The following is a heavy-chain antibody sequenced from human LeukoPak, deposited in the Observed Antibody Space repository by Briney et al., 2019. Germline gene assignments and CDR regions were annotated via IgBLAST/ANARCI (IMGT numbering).Heavy chain of an antibody. CDR3: ARVEGHYDILTGYQGKYYFDY. CDR1: GGTFSSYA. J-gene: IGHJ4*02. Sequence: GSSVKVSCKASGGTFSSYAISWVRQAPGQGLEWMGGIIPIFGTANYAQKFQGRVTITADESTSTAYMALSSLRSEDTAVYYCARVEGHYDILTGYQGKYYFDYWGQGTLVTVSS. CDR2: IIPIFGTA. D-gene: IGHD3-9*01. V-gene: IGHV1-69*01.